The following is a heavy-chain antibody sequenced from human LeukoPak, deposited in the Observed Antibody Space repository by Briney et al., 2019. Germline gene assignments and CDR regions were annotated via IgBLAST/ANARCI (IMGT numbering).Heavy chain of an antibody. V-gene: IGHV4-34*01. CDR1: GGSISSYY. J-gene: IGHJ4*02. CDR2: INHSGST. CDR3: ARDEGSSWPPFDY. Sequence: SETLSLTCTVSGGSISSYYWSWIRQPPGKGLEWIGEINHSGSTNYNPSLKSRVTISVDTSKNQFSLKLSSVTAADTAVYYCARDEGSSWPPFDYWGQGTLVTVSS. D-gene: IGHD6-13*01.